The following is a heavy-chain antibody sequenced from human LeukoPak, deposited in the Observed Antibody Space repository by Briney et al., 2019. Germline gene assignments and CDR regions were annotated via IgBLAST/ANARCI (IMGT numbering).Heavy chain of an antibody. CDR3: ARGPTRGKCDY. J-gene: IGHJ4*02. Sequence: SETLSLTCTVSGGSISSYYWSWLRQPTRKGLEWIGRIYTSGSTNYNPSLKSRVTMSVDTSKKQFSLKLSSVTAADTAVYYCARGPTRGKCDYWGQGTVVTVSS. D-gene: IGHD3-16*01. CDR2: IYTSGST. V-gene: IGHV4-4*07. CDR1: GGSISSYY.